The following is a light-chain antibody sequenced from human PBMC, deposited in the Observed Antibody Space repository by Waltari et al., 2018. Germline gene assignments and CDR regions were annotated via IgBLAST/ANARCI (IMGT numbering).Light chain of an antibody. CDR3: QHYVRLPAT. CDR2: GAS. CDR1: ETVSRA. V-gene: IGKV3-20*01. Sequence: IVLTQSPGTLSLSPGERATLSCRASETVSRALAWYQQKPGQAPRPLFYGASTRAPGIPDRFSGSGSGTDFSLTISGLEPEDFAVYYCQHYVRLPATFGQGTKVEIK. J-gene: IGKJ1*01.